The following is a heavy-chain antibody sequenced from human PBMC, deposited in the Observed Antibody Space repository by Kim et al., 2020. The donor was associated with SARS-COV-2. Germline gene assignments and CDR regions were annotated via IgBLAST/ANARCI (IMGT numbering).Heavy chain of an antibody. V-gene: IGHV4-39*01. CDR1: GGSISSSSYY. J-gene: IGHJ4*02. CDR2: IYYSGST. Sequence: SETLSLTCTVSGGSISSSSYYWGWIRQPPGKGLEWIGSIYYSGSTYYNPSLKSRVTISVDTSKNQFSLKLSSVTAADTAVYYCASLLSYDFWAVRADDYWGQGTLVTVSS. CDR3: ASLLSYDFWAVRADDY. D-gene: IGHD3-3*01.